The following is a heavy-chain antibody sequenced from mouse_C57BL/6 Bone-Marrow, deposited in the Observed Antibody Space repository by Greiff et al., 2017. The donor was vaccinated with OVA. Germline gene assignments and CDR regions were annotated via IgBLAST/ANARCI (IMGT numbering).Heavy chain of an antibody. D-gene: IGHD1-1*01. V-gene: IGHV1-69*01. J-gene: IGHJ4*01. Sequence: QVQLQQPGAELVMPGASVKLSCKASGYTFTSYWMHWVKQRPGQGLEWIGEIDSSDSYTNYNQKFKGKSTLTVDKSSSTAYMQLSSLTSEDSAVYYCARGDYYGIGYAMDYWGQGTSVTVSS. CDR2: IDSSDSYT. CDR3: ARGDYYGIGYAMDY. CDR1: GYTFTSYW.